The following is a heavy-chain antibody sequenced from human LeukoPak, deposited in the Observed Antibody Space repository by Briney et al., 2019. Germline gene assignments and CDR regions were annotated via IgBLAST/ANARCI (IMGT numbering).Heavy chain of an antibody. V-gene: IGHV1-58*02. D-gene: IGHD3-10*02. CDR1: GFTFTSSA. Sequence: GASAKVSCKASGFTFTSSAMQWVRQARGQRLEWIGWIVVGSGNTNYAQKFQERVTITRDMSTSTAYMELSSLRSEDTAVYYCAAVLFGYGPGDYWGQGTLVTVSS. J-gene: IGHJ4*02. CDR3: AAVLFGYGPGDY. CDR2: IVVGSGNT.